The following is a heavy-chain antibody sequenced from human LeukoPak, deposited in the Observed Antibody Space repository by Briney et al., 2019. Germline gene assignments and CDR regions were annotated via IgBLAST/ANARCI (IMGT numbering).Heavy chain of an antibody. D-gene: IGHD6-13*01. CDR2: ISYDGSNK. CDR1: GFTFSSYA. CDR3: ARGPSSSSHC. J-gene: IGHJ4*02. V-gene: IGHV3-30-3*01. Sequence: GGSLRLSCAASGFTFSSYAMHWVRQAPGKGLEWVAVISYDGSNKYYADSVKGRFTISRDNSKNTLYLQMNSLRAEDTAVYYCARGPSSSSHCWGQGTLVTVSS.